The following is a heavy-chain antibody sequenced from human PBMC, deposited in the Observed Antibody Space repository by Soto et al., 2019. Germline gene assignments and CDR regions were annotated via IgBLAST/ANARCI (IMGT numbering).Heavy chain of an antibody. CDR1: GFTFSSYA. D-gene: IGHD3-3*01. J-gene: IGHJ6*03. CDR2: ISGSGGST. Sequence: GGSLRLSCAASGFTFSSYAMSWVRQAPGKGLEWVSAISGSGGSTYYADSVKGRFTISRDNSKNTLYLQMNSLRAEDTAVYYCAKVPNYDFWSLQDKEKGYYYYYYMDVWGKGTTVTVSS. V-gene: IGHV3-23*01. CDR3: AKVPNYDFWSLQDKEKGYYYYYYMDV.